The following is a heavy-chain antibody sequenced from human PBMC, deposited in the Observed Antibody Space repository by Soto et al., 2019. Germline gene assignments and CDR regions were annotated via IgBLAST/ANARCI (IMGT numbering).Heavy chain of an antibody. CDR2: IFYSGTT. D-gene: IGHD1-1*01. J-gene: IGHJ6*02. CDR3: ARDLWVEPELYYYGMDV. Sequence: SETLSLTCTVSGDSISSADYYWSWIRQTPGKGLEWIGHIFYSGTTYYNPSLKSRLTISVDTSKNHFSLRLTSVTAADTAVYYCARDLWVEPELYYYGMDVRGQGTTVTVSS. CDR1: GDSISSADYY. V-gene: IGHV4-30-4*01.